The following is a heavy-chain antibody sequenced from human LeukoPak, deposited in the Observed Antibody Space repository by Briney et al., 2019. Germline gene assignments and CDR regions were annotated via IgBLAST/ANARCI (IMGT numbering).Heavy chain of an antibody. CDR2: IKQDGSEK. J-gene: IGHJ4*02. D-gene: IGHD6-19*01. Sequence: GGSLRLSCSASGFTFNRFYLHWVRQAPGKGLEWVANIKQDGSEKYYVDSVKGRFTISRDNAENSLYLQMNSLRAEDRAVYYCARDPGGWYPYYFDYWGQGTLVTVSS. CDR3: ARDPGGWYPYYFDY. CDR1: GFTFNRFY. V-gene: IGHV3-7*03.